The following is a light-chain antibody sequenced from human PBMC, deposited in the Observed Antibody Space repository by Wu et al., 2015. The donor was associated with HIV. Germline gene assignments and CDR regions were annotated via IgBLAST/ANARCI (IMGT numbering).Light chain of an antibody. CDR3: QQYNDYTWT. CDR2: GAS. Sequence: EKVMTQSPATLSVSPGERATPSCRASESVRNNLAWYQQKPGQAPRLLIYGASTRATGIPARFSGSGSGTEFTLTISSLQSEDFAVYYCQQYNDYTWTFGQGTKVDIK. CDR1: ESVRNN. V-gene: IGKV3-15*01. J-gene: IGKJ1*01.